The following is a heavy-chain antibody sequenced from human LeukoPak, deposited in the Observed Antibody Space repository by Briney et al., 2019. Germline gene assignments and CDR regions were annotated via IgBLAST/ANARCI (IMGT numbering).Heavy chain of an antibody. CDR1: GGSISSSSYY. D-gene: IGHD3-16*02. CDR2: IYYSGST. J-gene: IGHJ3*02. CDR3: AREHGIMITFGGVIVIDI. V-gene: IGHV4-39*07. Sequence: SETLSLTCTVSGGSISSSSYYWGWIRQPPGKGLEWIGSIYYSGSTYYNPSLKSRVTISVDTSKNQFSLKLSSVTAADTAVYYCAREHGIMITFGGVIVIDIWGQGTMVTVSS.